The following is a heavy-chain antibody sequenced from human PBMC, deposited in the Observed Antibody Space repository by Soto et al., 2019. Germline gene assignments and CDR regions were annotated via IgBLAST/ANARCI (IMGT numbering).Heavy chain of an antibody. J-gene: IGHJ4*02. CDR1: GFAFGNYA. CDR2: ITDSGDNS. Sequence: GGSLRLSCVGTGFAFGNYAVTWVRQAPGKGLECISAITDSGDNSIYAGSVRGRFAMSRDNSNNVVYLQMNSLRAEDSAVYYCARGSRDSYPGSRIFDLWGRGTRVTVSS. CDR3: ARGSRDSYPGSRIFDL. D-gene: IGHD3-10*01. V-gene: IGHV3-23*01.